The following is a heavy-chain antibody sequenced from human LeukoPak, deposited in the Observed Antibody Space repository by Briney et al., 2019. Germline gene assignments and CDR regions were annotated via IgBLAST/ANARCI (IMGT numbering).Heavy chain of an antibody. V-gene: IGHV4-4*02. CDR1: AGSISSSSW. CDR3: ARPRADTTTTGALVI. J-gene: IGHJ3*02. D-gene: IGHD1-26*01. Sequence: SETLSLTCSVSAGSISSSSWWSWVRQSPVKGLEWIGEIYLYGTTNYNPSLKSRVSISVDTTNNQFSLKLSSVTAADTAVYYCARPRADTTTTGALVIWGQGTMVTVSS. CDR2: IYLYGTT.